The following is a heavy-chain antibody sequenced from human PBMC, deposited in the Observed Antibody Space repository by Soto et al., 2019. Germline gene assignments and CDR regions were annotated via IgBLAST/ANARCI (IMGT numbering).Heavy chain of an antibody. Sequence: QVQLVQSGAEVKKPGSSVKVSCKASGGTFSSYAINWVRQLPGQGLEWMGGIMPIIGTANYAQMFQSRVTITADDSTRTAYMELGSLRSEDTAVYYCARGGYSSSYRLDYWGQGTLVTVSS. CDR2: IMPIIGTA. J-gene: IGHJ4*02. CDR1: GGTFSSYA. V-gene: IGHV1-69*01. CDR3: ARGGYSSSYRLDY. D-gene: IGHD6-6*01.